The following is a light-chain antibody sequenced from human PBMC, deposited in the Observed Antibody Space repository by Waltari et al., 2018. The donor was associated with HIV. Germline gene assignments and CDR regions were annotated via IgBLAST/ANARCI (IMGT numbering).Light chain of an antibody. J-gene: IGKJ3*01. Sequence: IQMTQSPSTLSASVGETVTITCRASQSIGNWLAWYQQKPGRAPKLLIYKMATLEIGVPSRFSATGSETEFTLTISGLQPDDFATYFCQSSHFFVFGPGTKVDFK. V-gene: IGKV1-5*03. CDR3: QSSHFFV. CDR2: KMA. CDR1: QSIGNW.